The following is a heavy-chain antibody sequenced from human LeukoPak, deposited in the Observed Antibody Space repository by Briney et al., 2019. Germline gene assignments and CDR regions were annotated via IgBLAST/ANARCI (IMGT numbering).Heavy chain of an antibody. J-gene: IGHJ6*02. Sequence: GASVKVSCKASGYTFTSYYMHWVRQAPGQGLEWMGIINPSGGSRSYAQKFQGRVTMTRDTSTSTVYMELSSLRSEDTAVYYCARSRFGYYGMDVWGQGTTVTVSS. V-gene: IGHV1-46*01. CDR1: GYTFTSYY. CDR3: ARSRFGYYGMDV. D-gene: IGHD3-3*01. CDR2: INPSGGSR.